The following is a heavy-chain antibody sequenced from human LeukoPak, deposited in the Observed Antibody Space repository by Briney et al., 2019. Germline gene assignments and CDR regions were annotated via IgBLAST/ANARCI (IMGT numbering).Heavy chain of an antibody. CDR2: ISWNSGSI. CDR1: GFTFDDYA. J-gene: IGHJ4*02. CDR3: AKGRIVVVPAAFDY. D-gene: IGHD2-2*01. V-gene: IGHV3-9*01. Sequence: GGSLRLSCAASGFTFDDYAMHWVRQAPGKGLEWVSGISWNSGSIGYADSVKGRFTISRDNSKNTLYLQMNSLRAEDTAVYYCAKGRIVVVPAAFDYWGQGTLVTVSS.